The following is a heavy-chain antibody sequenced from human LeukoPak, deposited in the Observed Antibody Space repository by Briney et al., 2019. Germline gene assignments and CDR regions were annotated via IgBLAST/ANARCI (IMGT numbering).Heavy chain of an antibody. J-gene: IGHJ3*02. V-gene: IGHV4-39*07. Sequence: SETLSLTCTVSGGSISSSSYYWGWIRQPPGKGLEWIGSIYYSGSTYYNPSLKSRVTISVDMSKNQFSLKLRSVTAADTAIYYCARYTAMVAFHAHGFDIWGQGTVVTVSS. CDR1: GGSISSSSYY. CDR3: ARYTAMVAFHAHGFDI. D-gene: IGHD5-18*01. CDR2: IYYSGST.